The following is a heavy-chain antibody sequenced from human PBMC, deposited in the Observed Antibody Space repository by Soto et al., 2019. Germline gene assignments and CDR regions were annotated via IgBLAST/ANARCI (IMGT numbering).Heavy chain of an antibody. Sequence: EVQLLESGGGLVQPGGSLRLSCAASGFTFSSIAMSWVRQAPGKGLEWVSGIVASGGSTYYADSVKGRFTISRDNSKNALYLQMNSLRAEDTAVYYCARDLSPVPYDYGSGSAYWGQGILVTVSS. J-gene: IGHJ4*02. CDR2: IVASGGST. CDR1: GFTFSSIA. V-gene: IGHV3-23*01. D-gene: IGHD3-10*01. CDR3: ARDLSPVPYDYGSGSAY.